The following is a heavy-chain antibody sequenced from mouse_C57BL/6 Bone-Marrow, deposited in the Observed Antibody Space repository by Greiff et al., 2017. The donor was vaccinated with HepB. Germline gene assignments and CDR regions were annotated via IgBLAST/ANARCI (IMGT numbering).Heavy chain of an antibody. J-gene: IGHJ4*01. CDR2: ISYDGSN. D-gene: IGHD1-1*01. CDR1: GYSITSGYY. Sequence: EVQLQESGPGLVKPSQSLSLTCSVTGYSITSGYYWNWIRQFPGNQLEWMGYISYDGSNNYNPTLKNRISITRDTSTNQFFLKFNSVTSEDTATYYCSRDPLRLAMDCWGQATSVTVAS. CDR3: SRDPLRLAMDC. V-gene: IGHV3-6*01.